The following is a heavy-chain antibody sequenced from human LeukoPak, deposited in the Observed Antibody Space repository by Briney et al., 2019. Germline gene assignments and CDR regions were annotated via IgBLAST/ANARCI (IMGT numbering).Heavy chain of an antibody. D-gene: IGHD3-22*01. CDR3: ARDPQAFYYYDSSGYHYFDY. V-gene: IGHV3-11*04. CDR2: ISSSGSTI. Sequence: GGSLRLSCAASGFTFSDYYLTWVRQAPGKGLEWVSYISSSGSTIYYAGSVKGRFTISRDNAKNSLYLQMNSLRAEDTAVYYCARDPQAFYYYDSSGYHYFDYWGQGTLVTVSS. CDR1: GFTFSDYY. J-gene: IGHJ4*02.